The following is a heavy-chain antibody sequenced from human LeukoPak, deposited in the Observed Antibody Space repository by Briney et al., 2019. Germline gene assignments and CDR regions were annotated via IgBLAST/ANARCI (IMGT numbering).Heavy chain of an antibody. CDR2: IYYSGST. V-gene: IGHV4-39*01. Sequence: SETLSLTCTVSGGSISSSSYYWGWIRQPPGKGLEWIGSIYYSGSTYNNPSLKSRVTISVDTSKNQFSLKLSSVTAADTAVYYCATSLEWLSERFDPWGQGTLVTVSS. J-gene: IGHJ5*02. CDR3: ATSLEWLSERFDP. CDR1: GGSISSSSYY. D-gene: IGHD3-3*01.